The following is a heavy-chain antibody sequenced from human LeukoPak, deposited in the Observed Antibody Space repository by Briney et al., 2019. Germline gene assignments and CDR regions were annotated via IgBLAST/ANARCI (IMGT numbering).Heavy chain of an antibody. CDR3: ASEAPRFDP. V-gene: IGHV6-1*01. CDR1: GDSVPSNILA. J-gene: IGHJ5*02. CDR2: TYYRYQRGN. Sequence: SQTLSLTCAISGDSVPSNILAWNWIRPSPSRALEWLGRTYYRYQRGNDYAASVKSRIIINADTSNTQFSLQLKSVTPEDTAIYYGASEAPRFDPWGQGTLVTVSS.